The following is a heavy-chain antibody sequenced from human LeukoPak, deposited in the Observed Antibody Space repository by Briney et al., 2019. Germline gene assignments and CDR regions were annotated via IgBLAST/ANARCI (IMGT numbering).Heavy chain of an antibody. CDR1: GFTFSDYY. D-gene: IGHD6-19*01. V-gene: IGHV3-11*04. J-gene: IGHJ4*02. Sequence: GGSLRLSCAASGFTFSDYYMSWIRQAPGKGLEWVSYISSSSSTIYYADSVKGRFTISRDNAKNSLYLQMNSLRAEDTAVYYCASLGIAVALDPFDYWGQGTLVTVSS. CDR2: ISSSSSTI. CDR3: ASLGIAVALDPFDY.